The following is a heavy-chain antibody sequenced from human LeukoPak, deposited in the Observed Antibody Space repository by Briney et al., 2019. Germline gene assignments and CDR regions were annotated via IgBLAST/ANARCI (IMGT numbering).Heavy chain of an antibody. D-gene: IGHD3-3*01. V-gene: IGHV4-59*12. Sequence: SETLSLTCTVSGGSISSYYWSWIRQPPGKGLEWIGYIYYSGSTYYNPSLKSRVTISVDTSKNQFSLKLSSVTAADTAVYYCARDFNGGVRFLEYEWYFDLWGRGPLVTVSS. CDR2: IYYSGST. CDR3: ARDFNGGVRFLEYEWYFDL. CDR1: GGSISSYY. J-gene: IGHJ2*01.